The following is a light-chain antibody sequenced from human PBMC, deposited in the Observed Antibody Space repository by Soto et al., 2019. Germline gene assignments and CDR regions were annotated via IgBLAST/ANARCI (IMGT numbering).Light chain of an antibody. CDR3: SSYTSSSTL. CDR2: DVS. V-gene: IGLV2-14*03. J-gene: IGLJ2*01. Sequence: QSALTQPASVSGSPGQSITISCTGTSSDVGGYNYVSWYQQHPGKAPKLMIYDVSNRPSGVSYRFSGSKSGNTASLTISGIQAEDEADYYCSSYTSSSTLFGGGTKLTVL. CDR1: SSDVGGYNY.